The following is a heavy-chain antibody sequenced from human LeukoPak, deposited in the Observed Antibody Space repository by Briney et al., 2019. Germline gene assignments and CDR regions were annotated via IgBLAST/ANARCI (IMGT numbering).Heavy chain of an antibody. CDR2: ISSSSSYI. J-gene: IGHJ3*02. CDR3: ASLRITMIVDDAFDI. CDR1: GLTFSSYS. Sequence: GGSLRLSCAASGLTFSSYSMNCVRQTPEEGPEWVSSISSSSSYIYYADSVKGRFTISRDNAKNSLYLQMNSLRAEDTAVYYCASLRITMIVDDAFDIWGQGTMVTVFS. V-gene: IGHV3-21*01. D-gene: IGHD3-22*01.